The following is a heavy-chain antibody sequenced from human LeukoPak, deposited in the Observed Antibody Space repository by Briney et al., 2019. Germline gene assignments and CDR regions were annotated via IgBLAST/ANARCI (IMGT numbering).Heavy chain of an antibody. V-gene: IGHV4-61*02. CDR1: GGSISSGSYY. Sequence: SQTLSLTRTVSGGSISSGSYYWSWIRQPAGKGLEGIGRIYTRGSTNYNPSLKTRVTISVDTSKNQFSLKLSSVTAADTAVYYCARGGCSSTSCSIDPWGQGTLVTVSS. CDR2: IYTRGST. J-gene: IGHJ5*02. D-gene: IGHD2-2*01. CDR3: ARGGCSSTSCSIDP.